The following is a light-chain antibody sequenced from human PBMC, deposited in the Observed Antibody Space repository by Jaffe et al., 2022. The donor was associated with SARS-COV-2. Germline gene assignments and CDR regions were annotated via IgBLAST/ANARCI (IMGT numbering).Light chain of an antibody. CDR3: QQYFSYPWT. V-gene: IGKV1-16*02. J-gene: IGKJ1*01. Sequence: DIQMTQSPSSVSASVGDRVTITCRASQDISFYLAWFQQKPGTAPKSLIYAASSLQGGVPSKFSGSGSGTDFTLTINGLQPEDIATYYCQQYFSYPWTFGQGTKVEIK. CDR2: AAS. CDR1: QDISFY.